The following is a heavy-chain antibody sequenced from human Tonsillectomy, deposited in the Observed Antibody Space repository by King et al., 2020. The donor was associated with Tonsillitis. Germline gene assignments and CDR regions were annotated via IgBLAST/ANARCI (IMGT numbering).Heavy chain of an antibody. CDR1: GDSISNYY. J-gene: IGHJ4*02. CDR3: ARVANTVVRGAFDY. D-gene: IGHD3-10*01. CDR2: IYYSGSTDYNSGST. V-gene: IGHV4-59*01. Sequence: QLQESGPGLVKPSETLSLTCTVSGDSISNYYWSWIRQSPDKGLEWIGYIYYSGSTDYNSGSTDYNPSLKSRITISVDSSKNQFSLKLRSVTAADTAVYYCARVANTVVRGAFDYWGQGTLVTVSS.